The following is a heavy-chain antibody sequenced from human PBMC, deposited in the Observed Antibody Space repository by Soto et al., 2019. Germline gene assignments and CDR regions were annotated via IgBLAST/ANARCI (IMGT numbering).Heavy chain of an antibody. J-gene: IGHJ3*02. V-gene: IGHV1-58*02. Sequence: SVKVSCKASGFTFTSSAMQWVRQARGQRLEWIGWIVVGSGNTNYAQKFQERVTITRDMSTSTAYMELSSLRSEDTAVYYCAALYYDILTGPYDAFDIWGQGTMVTVSS. CDR2: IVVGSGNT. CDR1: GFTFTSSA. D-gene: IGHD3-9*01. CDR3: AALYYDILTGPYDAFDI.